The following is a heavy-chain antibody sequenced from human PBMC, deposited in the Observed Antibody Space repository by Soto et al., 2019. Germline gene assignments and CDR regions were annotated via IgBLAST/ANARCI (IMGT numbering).Heavy chain of an antibody. CDR2: ISAYNGNI. Sequence: QVQLVQSGGEVKKPGASVKVSCKASAYTFTNYGISWVRQAPGQGLEWMGWISAYNGNINYAQKFRGRVTMTTDTSTSSAYLEVRSLRSDDTAVYYCVRDVAAVGTDWFDPWGQGTLVTVSS. J-gene: IGHJ5*02. CDR1: AYTFTNYG. D-gene: IGHD6-13*01. CDR3: VRDVAAVGTDWFDP. V-gene: IGHV1-18*01.